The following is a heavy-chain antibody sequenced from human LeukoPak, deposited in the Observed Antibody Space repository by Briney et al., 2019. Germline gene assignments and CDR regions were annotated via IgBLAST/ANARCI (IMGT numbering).Heavy chain of an antibody. V-gene: IGHV3-7*01. CDR3: ATLIHSSGYYYYDY. J-gene: IGHJ4*02. CDR1: GSTFSSYW. CDR2: IKQDGSEK. D-gene: IGHD3-22*01. Sequence: GGSLRLSCAASGSTFSSYWMSWVRQAPGKGLEWVANIKQDGSEKYYVDSVKGRFTISRDNAKNSLYLQMNSLRAEDTAVYYCATLIHSSGYYYYDYWGQGTLVTVS.